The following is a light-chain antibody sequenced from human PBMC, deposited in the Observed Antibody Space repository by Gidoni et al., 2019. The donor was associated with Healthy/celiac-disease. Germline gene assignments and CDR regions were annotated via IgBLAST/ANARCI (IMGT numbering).Light chain of an antibody. CDR1: QSLLHSNGYNY. CDR3: MQALQTPIT. CDR2: LDS. V-gene: IGKV2-28*01. J-gene: IGKJ5*01. Sequence: TLMTQSPLSLPVTPGEPASISSRSSQSLLHSNGYNYLEWYLQKPVQSPQLLIYLDSNRAYGVPDRCSSSGAGTEFTLKISRVEAEDVGVYYCMQALQTPITFGQGTRLEIK.